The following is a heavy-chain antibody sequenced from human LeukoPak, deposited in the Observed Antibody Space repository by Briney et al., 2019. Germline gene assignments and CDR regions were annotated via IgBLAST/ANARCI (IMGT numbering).Heavy chain of an antibody. Sequence: GGSLRLSCAASGFTFSTYEMNWVRQAPGKGLEWLSYISSSGTVIYYADSVKGRFTISRDNAKKSLYLQMNSLRAEDTAVYYCAREPTIPYFDYWGQGTLVTVPS. V-gene: IGHV3-48*03. CDR1: GFTFSTYE. D-gene: IGHD4/OR15-4a*01. J-gene: IGHJ4*02. CDR3: AREPTIPYFDY. CDR2: ISSSGTVI.